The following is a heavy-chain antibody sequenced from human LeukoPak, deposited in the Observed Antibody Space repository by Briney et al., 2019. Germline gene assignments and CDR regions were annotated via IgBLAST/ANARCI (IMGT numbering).Heavy chain of an antibody. CDR2: ISNDQSNK. D-gene: IGHD2-15*01. CDR1: GFPFSSYG. V-gene: IGHV3-30*18. CDR3: AKDLRYCSGARCYWPDGVFDY. J-gene: IGHJ4*02. Sequence: SGGSLRLSCAASGFPFSSYGMHWVRQAPGKGLEWVAVISNDQSNKYYADSVKGRFTISRDNSKNTLYLQMNSLRAEDTAIYYCAKDLRYCSGARCYWPDGVFDYWGQGTLVTVSS.